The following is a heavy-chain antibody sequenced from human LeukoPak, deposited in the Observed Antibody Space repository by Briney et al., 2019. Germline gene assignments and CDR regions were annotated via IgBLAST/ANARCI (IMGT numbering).Heavy chain of an antibody. CDR1: GFTFDDYA. J-gene: IGHJ4*02. CDR3: AKGAQVTVAGLVDY. Sequence: GGSLRLSCAASGFTFDDYAMHWVRQAPGKGLEWVSGISWNSGSIGYADSVKGRLTISRDNAKNSLYLQMNSLRAEDTALYYCAKGAQVTVAGLVDYWGQGTLVTVSS. V-gene: IGHV3-9*01. CDR2: ISWNSGSI. D-gene: IGHD6-19*01.